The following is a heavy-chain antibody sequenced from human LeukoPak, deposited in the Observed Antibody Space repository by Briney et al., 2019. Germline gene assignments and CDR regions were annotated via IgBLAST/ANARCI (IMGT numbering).Heavy chain of an antibody. CDR1: GFTFSGYS. CDR2: ISSSGHRT. J-gene: IGHJ6*03. D-gene: IGHD6-19*01. Sequence: PGGSLRLSCAASGFTFSGYSMHWIRQAPGKGLEYVSAISSSGHRTYYADSVKGRFTISRDNSKNTLYLQMNSLRAEDTAVYYCARETGWGYYYYYMDVWGKRTTVTVSS. V-gene: IGHV3-64*02. CDR3: ARETGWGYYYYYMDV.